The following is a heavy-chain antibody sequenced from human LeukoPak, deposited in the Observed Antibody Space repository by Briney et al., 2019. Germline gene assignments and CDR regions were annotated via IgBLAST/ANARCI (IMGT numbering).Heavy chain of an antibody. CDR2: IYSGGTT. CDR3: ARGSGAWYVTTLHYFDL. J-gene: IGHJ4*02. Sequence: GGSLRLSCAASGLTVSSNYMTWVRQAPGKGLEWVSVIYSGGTTAYADSVRGRFTISRDTSKNALFLEMNSLRAEDTAVYYCARGSGAWYVTTLHYFDLWGQGARVTVSS. V-gene: IGHV3-66*01. CDR1: GLTVSSNY. D-gene: IGHD6-19*01.